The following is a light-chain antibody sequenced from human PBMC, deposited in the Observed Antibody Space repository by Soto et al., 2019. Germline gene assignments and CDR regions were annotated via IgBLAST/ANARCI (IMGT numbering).Light chain of an antibody. V-gene: IGKV3-20*01. Sequence: IVWPQSPGTLSFSPGERATLSCRASQSVSSSYLAWYQQKPGQAPRLLIYRTSNRATGIPDRFSGSGSGTDFTLTISRLEPEDFAVYWCQQYDSSPRTFGQGTKVDI. J-gene: IGKJ1*01. CDR1: QSVSSSY. CDR3: QQYDSSPRT. CDR2: RTS.